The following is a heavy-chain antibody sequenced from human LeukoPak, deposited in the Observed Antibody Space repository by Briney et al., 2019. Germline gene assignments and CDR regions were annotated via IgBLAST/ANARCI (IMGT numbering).Heavy chain of an antibody. CDR2: MKSKPEGGTT. J-gene: IGHJ5*02. V-gene: IGHV3-15*01. Sequence: GGSLRLSCLTSGFTFVNASMSWVRQAPGKGLEWVGLMKSKPEGGTTFYAAPVKDRFSISRDDSRNTLYLQLNSLTIGDTGVYYCTTGNPWGQGTLVTVSS. CDR3: TTGNP. CDR1: GFTFVNAS.